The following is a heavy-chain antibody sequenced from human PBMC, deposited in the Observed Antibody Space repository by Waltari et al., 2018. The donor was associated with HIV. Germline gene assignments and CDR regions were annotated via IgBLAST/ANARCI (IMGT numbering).Heavy chain of an antibody. D-gene: IGHD3-16*01. CDR1: GFTFSSYS. Sequence: EVQLVESGGGLVKPGGSLRLSCAASGFTFSSYSMNWVRQAPGKGLEWVSSISSSSSYISYADSVKGRFTISRDNAKNSLYLQMNSLRAEDTAVYYCARDFWGGYYYGMDVWGQGTTVTVSS. V-gene: IGHV3-21*01. J-gene: IGHJ6*02. CDR2: ISSSSSYI. CDR3: ARDFWGGYYYGMDV.